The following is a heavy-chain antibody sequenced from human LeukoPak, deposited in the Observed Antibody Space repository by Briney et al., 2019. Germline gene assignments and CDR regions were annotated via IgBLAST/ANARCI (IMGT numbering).Heavy chain of an antibody. CDR1: GGSISSYY. CDR2: IYTSGST. D-gene: IGHD3-22*01. Sequence: SETLSLTCTVSGGSISSYYWSWIRQPAGKGLEWIGRIYTSGSTNYNPSLKSRVTMSVDTSKNQFSLKLSSVTAADTAVYYCARVSDYDSSGYFDYWGQGTLVTVSS. V-gene: IGHV4-4*07. J-gene: IGHJ4*02. CDR3: ARVSDYDSSGYFDY.